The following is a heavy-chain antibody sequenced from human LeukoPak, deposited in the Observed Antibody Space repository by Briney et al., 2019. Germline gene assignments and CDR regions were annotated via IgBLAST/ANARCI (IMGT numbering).Heavy chain of an antibody. CDR3: ATQSYGLFDY. CDR1: GLTFDDYG. J-gene: IGHJ4*02. V-gene: IGHV3-7*01. D-gene: IGHD3-10*01. CDR2: IKQDGSEK. Sequence: GGSLRLSCAASGLTFDDYGMSWVRQAPGKGLEWVANIKQDGSEKYYVDSVKGRFTISRDNAKNSLYLQMNSLRAEDTAVYYCATQSYGLFDYWGQGTLVTVSS.